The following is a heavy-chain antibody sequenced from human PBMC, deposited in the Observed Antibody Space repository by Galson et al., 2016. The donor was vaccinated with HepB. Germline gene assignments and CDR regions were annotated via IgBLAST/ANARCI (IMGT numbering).Heavy chain of an antibody. D-gene: IGHD1-26*01. CDR3: ARDLIVRIVGEWGGDY. V-gene: IGHV3-30-3*01. J-gene: IGHJ4*02. CDR1: GFTFSTYP. CDR2: ISYDGTNK. Sequence: SLRLSCAASGFTFSTYPMHWVRQAPGKGLEWVTVISYDGTNKDYADSVKGQFTVSRDNSKNTLYLQMDSLRDEDTAVYYCARDLIVRIVGEWGGDYWGQGTLVTVSS.